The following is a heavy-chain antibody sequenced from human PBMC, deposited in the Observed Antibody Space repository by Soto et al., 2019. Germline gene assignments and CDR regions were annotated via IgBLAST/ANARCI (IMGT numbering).Heavy chain of an antibody. CDR3: TRGAPTFWFDP. J-gene: IGHJ5*02. V-gene: IGHV4-34*01. D-gene: IGHD3-3*02. Sequence: SETLSLTCGVPGGSLSGHSWSWIRLCPRQGLEWIAEINDSGSTKYNPSLKSRAMISLDMTKNQCSLKMTSVTAADTGVYYCTRGAPTFWFDPWGPGTQVTVSS. CDR2: INDSGST. CDR1: GGSLSGHS.